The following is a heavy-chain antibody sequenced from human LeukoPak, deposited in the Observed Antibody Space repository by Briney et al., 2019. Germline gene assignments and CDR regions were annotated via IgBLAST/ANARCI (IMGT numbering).Heavy chain of an antibody. CDR2: IKPDGSDK. Sequence: PGGSLRLSCGVSGVTLGSYWMSWVRQAPGKGLEWVATIKPDGSDKNYVDSVTGRFTVSRDNPKTSLYLQMNSLRAEDTAVYYCATTFGGGIVQYWGQGILVTVSS. V-gene: IGHV3-7*01. CDR3: ATTFGGGIVQY. CDR1: GVTLGSYW. J-gene: IGHJ4*02. D-gene: IGHD3-16*02.